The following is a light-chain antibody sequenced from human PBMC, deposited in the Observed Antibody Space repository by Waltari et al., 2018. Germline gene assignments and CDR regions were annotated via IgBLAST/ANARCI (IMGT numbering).Light chain of an antibody. CDR3: QQYGSSPGT. Sequence: EIVLTQSPGTLSLSPGERATLSCRASQSVSSSYLAWYQQKPGQAPRLLSYGASSRATGIPDRFSGSGSGTDFTLTISRLEPEDFAVYYCQQYGSSPGTFGGGTKVEIK. CDR1: QSVSSSY. J-gene: IGKJ4*01. CDR2: GAS. V-gene: IGKV3-20*01.